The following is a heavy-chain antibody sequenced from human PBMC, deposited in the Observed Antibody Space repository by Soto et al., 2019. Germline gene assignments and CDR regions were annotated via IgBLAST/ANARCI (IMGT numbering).Heavy chain of an antibody. CDR2: IYYSGST. CDR1: GLSSRSYY. J-gene: IGHJ6*03. D-gene: IGHD2-15*01. V-gene: IGHV4-59*01. Sequence: QVQLQESGPGLVKPSETLSLTCTFSGLSSRSYYWSWILQPPGKGLEWIGYIYYSGSTNYNPSLKSRVTITVDTSKNQFSLKLSSVTAADPAVYYCAGRGYSYDMDVWGKGTTVTVSS. CDR3: AGRGYSYDMDV.